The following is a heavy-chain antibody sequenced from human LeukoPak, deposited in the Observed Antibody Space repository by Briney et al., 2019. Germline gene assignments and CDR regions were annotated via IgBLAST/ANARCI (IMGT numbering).Heavy chain of an antibody. D-gene: IGHD5-18*01. V-gene: IGHV4-34*01. CDR3: ARSRGCSYGYYYYYMDV. J-gene: IGHJ6*03. CDR2: INHSGST. Sequence: KASETLSLTCAVYGGSFSGYYWSWIRQPPGKGLEWIGEINHSGSTNYNPSLKSRVTISVDTSKNQFSLKLSSVTAADTAVYYCARSRGCSYGYYYYYMDVWGKGTTVTVSS. CDR1: GGSFSGYY.